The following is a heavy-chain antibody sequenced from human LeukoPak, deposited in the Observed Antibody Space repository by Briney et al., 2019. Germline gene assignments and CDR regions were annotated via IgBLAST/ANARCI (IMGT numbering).Heavy chain of an antibody. V-gene: IGHV1-69*01. CDR1: GGTFSSYA. Sequence: GSSVKVSCKASGGTFSSYAISWVRQAPGQGLEWMGGIIPIFGTANYAQKFQGRVTITADESTSTAYMELSSLRSEDTAVYYCARDRVAVAGTSDLFFDYWGQGTLVTVSS. CDR2: IIPIFGTA. CDR3: ARDRVAVAGTSDLFFDY. D-gene: IGHD6-19*01. J-gene: IGHJ4*02.